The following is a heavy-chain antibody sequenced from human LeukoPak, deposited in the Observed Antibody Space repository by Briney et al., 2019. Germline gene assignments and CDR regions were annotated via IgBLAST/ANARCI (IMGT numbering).Heavy chain of an antibody. CDR2: ISSTSTYI. CDR1: GLSFSDYS. J-gene: IGHJ3*01. D-gene: IGHD4-17*01. Sequence: GGSLRLSCEASGLSFSDYSMNWVRQAPGKGLEWVSAISSTSTYIQYRDTVKSRSYISRDNAKTSLFLQMHSLRADDTAVYYCATGAPLTTHGYLDFWGQGTMVTVSS. V-gene: IGHV3-21*01. CDR3: ATGAPLTTHGYLDF.